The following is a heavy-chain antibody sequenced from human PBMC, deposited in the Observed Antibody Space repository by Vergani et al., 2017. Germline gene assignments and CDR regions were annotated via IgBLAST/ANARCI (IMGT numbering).Heavy chain of an antibody. CDR3: ARXRYYYDSSGYYFDY. CDR2: IYTSGST. CDR1: GGSISSGSYY. V-gene: IGHV4-61*02. D-gene: IGHD3-22*01. Sequence: QVQLQESGPGLVKPSQTLSLTCTVSGGSISSGSYYWSWIRQPAGKGLEWIGRIYTSGSTNYNPSLKSRVTMSVDTSKNQFSLKLSSVTAADTAVYYCARXRYYYDSSGYYFDYWGQGTLVTVSS. J-gene: IGHJ4*02.